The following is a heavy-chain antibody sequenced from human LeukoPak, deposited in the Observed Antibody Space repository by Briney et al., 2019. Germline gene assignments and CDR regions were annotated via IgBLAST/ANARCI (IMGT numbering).Heavy chain of an antibody. CDR3: AKVPYSDYGSGRPPFMDV. J-gene: IGHJ6*02. Sequence: GSLRLSCAASGFIFSNYAMSWVRQAPGKGLEWVSTIDYSGAYTYYADSVKGRFTISRDNSKNTLYMQMNSLRAEDTAIYYCAKVPYSDYGSGRPPFMDVWGQGTTVAVS. V-gene: IGHV3-23*01. CDR1: GFIFSNYA. CDR2: IDYSGAYT. D-gene: IGHD3-10*01.